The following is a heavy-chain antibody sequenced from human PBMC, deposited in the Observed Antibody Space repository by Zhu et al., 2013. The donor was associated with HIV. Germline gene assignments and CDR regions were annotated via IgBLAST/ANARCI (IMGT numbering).Heavy chain of an antibody. CDR1: GYTFTDYY. CDR3: ARERGATGMDV. D-gene: IGHD1-26*01. CDR2: INPNSGGT. Sequence: QVQLVQSGAEVKKPGASVKVSCKASGYTFTDYYIHWVRQAPGQGLEWMGWINPNSGGTNYVQKFQGRVTMTRDTSISTAYMELSRLRSDDTAVYYCARERGATGMDVWGRGTTVTVSS. V-gene: IGHV1-2*02. J-gene: IGHJ6*02.